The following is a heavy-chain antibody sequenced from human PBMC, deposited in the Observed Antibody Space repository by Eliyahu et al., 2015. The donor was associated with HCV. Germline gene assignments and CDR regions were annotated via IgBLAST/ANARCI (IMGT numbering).Heavy chain of an antibody. CDR2: IHYSGGT. V-gene: IGHV4-59*01. CDR3: ASGGGGIAVAGTGGWFDP. J-gene: IGHJ5*02. CDR1: GGXITTYX. D-gene: IGHD6-19*01. Sequence: QVQLQESGPGLVKPSETLSLTCTVXGGXITTYXWSXIRXSPGKGLEWIGYIHYSGGTNYTPSLKSRVTISVDTSKNQFSLNLTSVTAADTAVYYCASGGGGIAVAGTGGWFDPWGQGTLVTVSS.